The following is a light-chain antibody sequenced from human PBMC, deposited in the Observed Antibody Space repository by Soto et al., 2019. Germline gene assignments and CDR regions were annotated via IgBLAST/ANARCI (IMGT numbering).Light chain of an antibody. Sequence: EIVVTQSPATLSVSPGERVTLSCRASQSVNTNFAWYQQKPGQAPRLLIYGASTRATGIPARFSGSGSGTEFTLTISSLQSEDFAVYYCQQYNNWPSWTFGQGTKVDI. J-gene: IGKJ1*01. V-gene: IGKV3-15*01. CDR2: GAS. CDR1: QSVNTN. CDR3: QQYNNWPSWT.